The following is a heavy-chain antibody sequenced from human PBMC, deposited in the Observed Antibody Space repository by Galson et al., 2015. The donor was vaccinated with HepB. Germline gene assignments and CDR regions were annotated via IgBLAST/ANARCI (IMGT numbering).Heavy chain of an antibody. CDR3: ARDHVVTTRNWFDP. D-gene: IGHD2-21*02. CDR1: GYKLTDYG. Sequence: VKVSCKASGYKLTDYGINWVRQAPGQGLEWMGWINSYNGNTNYAQKFQGRVTMTTDTSTSTAYMELRSLRSDDTAVYYCARDHVVTTRNWFDPWGQGTLVTVSS. J-gene: IGHJ5*02. CDR2: INSYNGNT. V-gene: IGHV1-18*01.